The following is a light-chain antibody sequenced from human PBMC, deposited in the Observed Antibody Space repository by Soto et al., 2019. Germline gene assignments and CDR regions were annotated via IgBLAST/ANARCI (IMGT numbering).Light chain of an antibody. V-gene: IGKV3-11*01. CDR2: DAS. CDR3: QQRNKWPPVT. J-gene: IGKJ4*01. CDR1: PSVSNS. Sequence: ESVLTQSPATLSLSPGERATLSCRASPSVSNSLAWYQHKPGQAPRLLIYDASNRATGVPTRFSGSGSGTDFTLTISSLEPEDFGVYYCQQRNKWPPVTFGGGTRGEIK.